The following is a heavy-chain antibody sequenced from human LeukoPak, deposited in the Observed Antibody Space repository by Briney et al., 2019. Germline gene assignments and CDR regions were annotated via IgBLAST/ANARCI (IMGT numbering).Heavy chain of an antibody. V-gene: IGHV3-23*01. J-gene: IGHJ4*02. D-gene: IGHD6-19*01. CDR1: GFSLSTYG. CDR3: AKDHGTAVAGFYY. Sequence: PGASLRLSCAASGFSLSTYGVSWVRQPPGKGLERVSGITGTGGSTYYADSVKGRFTVSRDTSKNTLYLQMNSLRAEDTAIYYCAKDHGTAVAGFYYWGQGTLVTVSS. CDR2: ITGTGGST.